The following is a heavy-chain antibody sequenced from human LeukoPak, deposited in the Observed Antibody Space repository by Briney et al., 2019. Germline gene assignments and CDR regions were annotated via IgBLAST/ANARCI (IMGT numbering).Heavy chain of an antibody. CDR2: IYPGDSDN. J-gene: IGHJ5*02. Sequence: PGESLKISCKGSGYSFTSYWIGWVRQMPGKGLEWMGIIYPGDSDNRYSPSLQGQVTISADKSISTAYLQWSSLKASDTAMYYCARQKFSGYCSGGSCPFDPWGQGTLVTVSS. CDR3: ARQKFSGYCSGGSCPFDP. CDR1: GYSFTSYW. D-gene: IGHD2-15*01. V-gene: IGHV5-51*01.